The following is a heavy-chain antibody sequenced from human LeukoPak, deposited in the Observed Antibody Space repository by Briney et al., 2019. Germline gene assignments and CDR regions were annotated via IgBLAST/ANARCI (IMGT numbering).Heavy chain of an antibody. D-gene: IGHD6-13*01. Sequence: PSETLSLTCTVSGGSISSYYWSWIRQPPGKGLEWIGYIYYSGSTNYNPSLKSRVTISVDTSKNQFSLKLSSVTAADTAVHYCARGGSSWPENRSFDYWGQGTLVTVSS. J-gene: IGHJ4*02. V-gene: IGHV4-59*01. CDR3: ARGGSSWPENRSFDY. CDR1: GGSISSYY. CDR2: IYYSGST.